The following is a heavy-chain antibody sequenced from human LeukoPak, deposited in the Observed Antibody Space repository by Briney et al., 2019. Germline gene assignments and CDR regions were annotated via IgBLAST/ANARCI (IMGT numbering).Heavy chain of an antibody. CDR2: IIPIFGTA. V-gene: IGHV1-69*05. CDR3: ARAGGYCSSTSCYTSRYYYYMDV. Sequence: SVKVSCKASGGTFSSYAISWVRQAPGQGLEWMGGIIPIFGTANYAQKFQGSVTITTDESTSTAYMELSSLRSEDTAVYYCARAGGYCSSTSCYTSRYYYYMDVWGKGTTVTVSS. J-gene: IGHJ6*03. D-gene: IGHD2-2*02. CDR1: GGTFSSYA.